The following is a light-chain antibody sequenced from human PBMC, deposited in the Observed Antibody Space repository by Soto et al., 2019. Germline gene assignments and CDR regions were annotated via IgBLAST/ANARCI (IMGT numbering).Light chain of an antibody. CDR2: GVT. V-gene: IGLV2-14*03. CDR3: SSFTSNRIYV. J-gene: IGLJ1*01. CDR1: HNDIGTYDY. Sequence: SALTQPTSVSGSPGQSITISCTGNHNDIGTYDYVSWYQQHPGRAPRLLIHGVTTRPSGISGRFSASKSGFTASLTISGLQPEDEADYYCSSFTSNRIYVFGPGTKVTVL.